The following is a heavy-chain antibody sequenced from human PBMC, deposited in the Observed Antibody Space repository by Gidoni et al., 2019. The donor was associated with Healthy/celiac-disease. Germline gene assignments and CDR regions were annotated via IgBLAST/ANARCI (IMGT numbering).Heavy chain of an antibody. Sequence: EVQLVESGGGLVKPGGSLSLSFAASGFTFSSYRMNWVRQAPGKGLEWVSSISSSSSYIYYADSVKGRFTISRDNAKNSLYLQMNSLRAEDTAVYYCASSIVVVAATGHSANDYWGQGTLVTVSS. D-gene: IGHD2-15*01. CDR3: ASSIVVVAATGHSANDY. J-gene: IGHJ4*02. CDR2: ISSSSSYI. CDR1: GFTFSSYR. V-gene: IGHV3-21*01.